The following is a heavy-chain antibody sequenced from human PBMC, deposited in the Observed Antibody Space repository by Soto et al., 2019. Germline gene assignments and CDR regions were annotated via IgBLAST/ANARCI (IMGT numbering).Heavy chain of an antibody. Sequence: QVQLQESGPGLVKPSETLSLTCTVSGGSISSYYWXWIRQPPGKGLEWIGYIYYSGSTNYNPSLXXXXTXXXXXXXXXXXXXXXXXXXXXXAVYXCARYNWYFDLWGRGTLVTVSS. V-gene: IGHV4-59*01. J-gene: IGHJ2*01. CDR2: IYYSGST. D-gene: IGHD2-8*01. CDR1: GGSISSYY. CDR3: ARYNWYFDL.